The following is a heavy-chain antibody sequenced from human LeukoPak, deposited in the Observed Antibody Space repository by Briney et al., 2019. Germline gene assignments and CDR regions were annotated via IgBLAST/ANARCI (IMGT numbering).Heavy chain of an antibody. Sequence: GASVKVSCKASGYTFTSYAISWVRQAPGQGLEWMGGIIPIFGTANYAQKFQGRVTITADESTSTAYMELSSLRSEDTAVYYCARDWSYSSGWRENNDAFDIWGQGTMVTVSS. CDR1: GYTFTSYA. D-gene: IGHD6-19*01. CDR2: IIPIFGTA. CDR3: ARDWSYSSGWRENNDAFDI. J-gene: IGHJ3*02. V-gene: IGHV1-69*13.